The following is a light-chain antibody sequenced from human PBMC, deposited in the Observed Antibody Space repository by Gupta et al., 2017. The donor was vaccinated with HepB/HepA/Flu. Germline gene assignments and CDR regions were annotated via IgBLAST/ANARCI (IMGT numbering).Light chain of an antibody. CDR1: KWSERC. J-gene: IGLJ1*01. CDR2: EDS. V-gene: IGLV3-1*01. Sequence: SYELTQPPPASVSPGQTVRITCSGDKWSERCANVYQHRPGQSPVVVIYEDSKRPSGIPARFTGSNSGNTATLTISGAQTMDEADYYCQAWDYFSYVFGTGTKVTVL. CDR3: QAWDYFSYV.